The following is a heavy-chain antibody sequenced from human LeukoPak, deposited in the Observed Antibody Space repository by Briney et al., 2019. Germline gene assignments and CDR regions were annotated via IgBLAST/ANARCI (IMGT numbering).Heavy chain of an antibody. CDR2: SYPGDSDT. CDR1: GYSFTNYW. J-gene: IGHJ4*02. Sequence: RESLKISCKASGYSFTNYWIGWERQMPGKGLEWMGISYPGDSDTRYSPSFQGQVTISADKSITTAYLQWSSLKASDTAMYYCARSFDCTTTSCYPFDYWGQGTLVTVSS. V-gene: IGHV5-51*01. CDR3: ARSFDCTTTSCYPFDY. D-gene: IGHD2-2*01.